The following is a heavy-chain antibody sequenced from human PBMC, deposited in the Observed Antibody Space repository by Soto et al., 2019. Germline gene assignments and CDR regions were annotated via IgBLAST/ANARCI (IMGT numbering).Heavy chain of an antibody. Sequence: PGGSLRLSCAASGFTFSSYEMNWVRQAPGKGLERVSYISSSGSTIYYADSVKGRFTISRDNAKNSLYLQMNSLRAEDTAVYYCAREGLYCGGDCYLDYWGQGTLVTVSS. J-gene: IGHJ4*02. D-gene: IGHD2-21*02. V-gene: IGHV3-48*03. CDR2: ISSSGSTI. CDR3: AREGLYCGGDCYLDY. CDR1: GFTFSSYE.